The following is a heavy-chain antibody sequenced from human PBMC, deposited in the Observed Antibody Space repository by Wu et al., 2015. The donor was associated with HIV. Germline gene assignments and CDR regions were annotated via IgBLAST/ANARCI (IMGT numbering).Heavy chain of an antibody. J-gene: IGHJ5*02. Sequence: QVQLVQSGAEVKKPGSSVKVSCKASGGTFSSYAISWVRQAPGQGLEWMGGIIPIFGTANYAQKFQGRVTITTDESTSTAYMELSSLRSEDTAVYYCARDVSGYYGSGSYYTPRWFDPWGQGTLVTVSS. V-gene: IGHV1-69*05. CDR1: GGTFSSYA. CDR3: ARDVSGYYGSGSYYTPRWFDP. CDR2: IIPIFGTA. D-gene: IGHD3-10*01.